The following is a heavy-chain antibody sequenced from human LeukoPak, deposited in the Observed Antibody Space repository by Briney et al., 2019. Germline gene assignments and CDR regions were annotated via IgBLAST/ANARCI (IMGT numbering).Heavy chain of an antibody. D-gene: IGHD5-12*01. J-gene: IGHJ4*02. CDR2: IYYSGNT. CDR3: ARAHSYSGYAEADY. CDR1: GGPLSPYY. V-gene: IGHV4-59*01. Sequence: PSETLSLTCTVSGGPLSPYYWSWIRQPPGRGLEWIAYIYYSGNTKCNPSLKSRVAISLDTSKKQFSLKVTSVTAADTAVYYCARAHSYSGYAEADYWGQGVLVTVSS.